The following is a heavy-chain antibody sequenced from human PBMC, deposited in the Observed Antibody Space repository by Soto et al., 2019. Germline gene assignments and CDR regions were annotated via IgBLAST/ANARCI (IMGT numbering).Heavy chain of an antibody. CDR2: FYPEGGQT. V-gene: IGHV1-24*01. Sequence: ASVKVSCKVSGYTLTKLSMHWVRQAPGKGLDWMGVFYPEGGQTVYAQNFQGRVTMTEDTSTDTAYMELSSLRSEDTAVYYCATVLSHFGWLFNAEYFQHWGQGTLVTVSS. J-gene: IGHJ1*01. CDR1: GYTLTKLS. CDR3: ATVLSHFGWLFNAEYFQH. D-gene: IGHD3-9*01.